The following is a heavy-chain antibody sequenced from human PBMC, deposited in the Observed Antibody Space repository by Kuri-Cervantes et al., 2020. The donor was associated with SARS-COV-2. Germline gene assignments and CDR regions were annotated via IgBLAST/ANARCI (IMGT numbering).Heavy chain of an antibody. CDR1: GYSISSGYY. J-gene: IGHJ4*02. V-gene: IGHV4-38-2*01. D-gene: IGHD4-11*01. CDR3: ARHEPSTVTTLFDY. Sequence: GSLRLSCAVSGYSISSGYYWGGIRQPPGKGLGWMGSIYHSGSTYYNPSLKSRVTISVVTSKNQFSLKLSSVTAADTAVYYCARHEPSTVTTLFDYWGQGTLVTVSS. CDR2: IYHSGST.